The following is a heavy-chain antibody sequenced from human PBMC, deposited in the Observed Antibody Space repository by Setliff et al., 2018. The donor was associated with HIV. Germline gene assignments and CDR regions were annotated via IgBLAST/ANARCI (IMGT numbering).Heavy chain of an antibody. V-gene: IGHV4-34*08. CDR2: INHSGST. Sequence: GSLRLSCAASGFTFSSYEFNWIRQPPGKGLEWIGEINHSGSTNYNPSLKSRVTISVDTSKNQFSLKLSSVTAADTAVYYCNIYYYYYMDVWGKGTTVTVSS. CDR3: NIYYYYYMDV. CDR1: GFTFSSYE. J-gene: IGHJ6*03.